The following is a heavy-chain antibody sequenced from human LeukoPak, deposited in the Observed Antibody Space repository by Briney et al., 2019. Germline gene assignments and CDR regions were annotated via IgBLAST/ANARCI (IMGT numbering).Heavy chain of an antibody. CDR3: AKEYSSGWYQFDF. Sequence: GRSLRLSCAASGFTFSSYGMHWVRQAPGKGLEWVAVISDDGSNKYYGDSVKGRFTISRDNSKNTVHLQLNSLRGEDTAVYYCAKEYSSGWYQFDFWGQGTLVTVSS. V-gene: IGHV3-33*05. CDR1: GFTFSSYG. J-gene: IGHJ4*02. D-gene: IGHD6-19*01. CDR2: ISDDGSNK.